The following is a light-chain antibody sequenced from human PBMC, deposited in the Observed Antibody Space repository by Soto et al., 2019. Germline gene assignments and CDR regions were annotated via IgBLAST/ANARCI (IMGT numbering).Light chain of an antibody. CDR2: KAS. J-gene: IGKJ1*01. V-gene: IGKV1-5*03. CDR3: QQYNDKWT. CDR1: QSISSW. Sequence: DIQMTQSPSTLSASVGDRVTITCRASQSISSWLAWYQQKPGQAPKLLIYKASTLQSGVPSRFSGSGSGTEFTLAISSLQLDDSATYYCQQYNDKWTFGQGTKVEIK.